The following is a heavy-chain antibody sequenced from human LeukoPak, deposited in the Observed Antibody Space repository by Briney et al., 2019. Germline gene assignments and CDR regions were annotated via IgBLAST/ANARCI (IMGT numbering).Heavy chain of an antibody. D-gene: IGHD3-10*01. CDR3: AKGITMLRRVYYYLYGMDV. V-gene: IGHV4-59*01. CDR1: GRSISSYC. CDR2: IYYIGST. Sequence: SATLSLTCTVSGRSISSYCWSSIRHPPGKGLEWNRYIYYIGSTNYHPSLKTRVTISVNTSKNQFSLKLSSLTAADTAVNYWAKGITMLRRVYYYLYGMDVWGQGTTVSVSS. J-gene: IGHJ6*02.